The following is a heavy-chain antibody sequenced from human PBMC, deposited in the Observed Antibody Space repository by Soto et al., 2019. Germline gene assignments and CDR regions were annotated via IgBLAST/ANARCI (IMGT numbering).Heavy chain of an antibody. D-gene: IGHD3-3*01. CDR1: GFTFENVW. V-gene: IGHV3-15*07. CDR3: NAYCDFWGGHTPL. Sequence: EVQLVESGGGLVKPGGSVGLSCAASGFTFENVWMHWVRQAPGKGLEWVGRIKSKADGETIYYAEPVKGRFSISRDDSKNTLYLQMNNLKTEDTAVYYCNAYCDFWGGHTPLWGQGTLVAVSS. J-gene: IGHJ4*02. CDR2: IKSKADGETI.